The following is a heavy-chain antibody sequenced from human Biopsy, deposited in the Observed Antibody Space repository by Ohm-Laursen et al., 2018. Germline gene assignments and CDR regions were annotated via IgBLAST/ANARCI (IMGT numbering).Heavy chain of an antibody. Sequence: GSLRLSCAASGFTFSSYAMTWVRQAPGKGLEWVSVINTSGGSTHYAVSVKGRFTISRDNSKNTLYPRMNSLRAEDTAVYYCAKTADSYGSEFYFGYWGQRALGTGSS. D-gene: IGHD4-17*01. CDR2: INTSGGST. CDR1: GFTFSSYA. J-gene: IGHJ4*02. CDR3: AKTADSYGSEFYFGY. V-gene: IGHV3-23*01.